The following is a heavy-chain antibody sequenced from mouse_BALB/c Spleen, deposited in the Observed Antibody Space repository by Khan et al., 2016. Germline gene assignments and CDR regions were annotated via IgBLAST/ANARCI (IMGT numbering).Heavy chain of an antibody. D-gene: IGHD2-4*01. Sequence: QVQLKESGPGLVAPSQSLSITCTVSGFSLTGYGVNWVRQPPGKGLEWLGMIWGDGSTDYNSALKSRLSISKDNSKSQVFLKMNSLQTDDTARYYYARVPYYDPGVFAYWGQGTLVTVSA. V-gene: IGHV2-6-7*01. CDR1: GFSLTGYG. CDR2: IWGDGST. J-gene: IGHJ3*01. CDR3: ARVPYYDPGVFAY.